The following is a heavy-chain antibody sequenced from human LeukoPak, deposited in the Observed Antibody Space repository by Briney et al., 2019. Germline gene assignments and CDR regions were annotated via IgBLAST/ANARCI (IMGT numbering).Heavy chain of an antibody. Sequence: TGGSLRLSCAASGFTVSSNYMSWVRQAPGKGREWGSVIYSGGTTYYADSVKGRFTISRDNSKNTLHLQMNSLRAEDTAVYYCARDQYSYAHAAHWGQGTLVTVSS. J-gene: IGHJ4*02. CDR2: IYSGGTT. CDR1: GFTVSSNY. D-gene: IGHD5-18*01. V-gene: IGHV3-66*01. CDR3: ARDQYSYAHAAH.